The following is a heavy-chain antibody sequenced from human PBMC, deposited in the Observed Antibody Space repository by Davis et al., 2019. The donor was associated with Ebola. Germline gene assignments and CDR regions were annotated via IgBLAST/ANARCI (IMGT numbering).Heavy chain of an antibody. CDR2: IKTDGSMT. V-gene: IGHV3-74*01. CDR1: GFTFSSYW. Sequence: HTGGSLRLSCVASGFTFSSYWMHWVRQAPGKGLVWVSRIKTDGSMTGYGDSVQGRFTISRDNAKNTLYLQMNSLRAEDTAVYYCAKDLRARIVGATNDYWGQGTLVTVSS. J-gene: IGHJ4*02. CDR3: AKDLRARIVGATNDY. D-gene: IGHD1-26*01.